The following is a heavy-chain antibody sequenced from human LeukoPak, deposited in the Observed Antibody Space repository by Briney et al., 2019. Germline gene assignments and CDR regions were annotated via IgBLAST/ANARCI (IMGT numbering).Heavy chain of an antibody. CDR2: MNPNSGNT. CDR3: ARCKSVVAATCHWFDP. V-gene: IGHV1-8*03. J-gene: IGHJ5*02. Sequence: GASVKVSCKASGYTFTSYGINGVRQATGQGLEWMGWMNPNSGNTGYAQKFQGRVTITRNTSISTAYMELSSLRSEDTAVYYCARCKSVVAATCHWFDPWGQGTLDTVSS. D-gene: IGHD2-15*01. CDR1: GYTFTSYG.